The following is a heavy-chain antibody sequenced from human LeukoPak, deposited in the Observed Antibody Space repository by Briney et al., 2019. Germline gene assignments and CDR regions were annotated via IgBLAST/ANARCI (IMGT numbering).Heavy chain of an antibody. Sequence: GGSLRLSCAASGFTLSNYAMNWVRRAPGKGLEWVSSINGSGDKTYYADSVKGRFTISRDNSKNTLYLQMNSLRAEDTAVYYCAKPARTDYADYWGQGTLVTVSS. CDR1: GFTLSNYA. J-gene: IGHJ4*02. CDR3: AKPARTDYADY. CDR2: INGSGDKT. D-gene: IGHD1-14*01. V-gene: IGHV3-23*01.